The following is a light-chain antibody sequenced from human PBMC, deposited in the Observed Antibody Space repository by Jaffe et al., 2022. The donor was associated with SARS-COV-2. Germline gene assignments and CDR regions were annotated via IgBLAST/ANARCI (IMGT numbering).Light chain of an antibody. CDR1: QSVGSD. CDR2: SAS. V-gene: IGKV3-15*01. J-gene: IGKJ4*01. CDR3: QQYNSWPLT. Sequence: EIVMTQSPATLSVSPGERAALSCGASQSVGSDLAWYQQKPGQPPRILIYSASTRATGIPDRFSGSGSGAEFTLTISSLQSEDFAVYYCQQYNSWPLTFGGGTKVEIK.